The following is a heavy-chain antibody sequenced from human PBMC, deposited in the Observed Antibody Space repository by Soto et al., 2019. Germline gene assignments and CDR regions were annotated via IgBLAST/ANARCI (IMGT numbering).Heavy chain of an antibody. CDR3: PREGIAVADVFDY. CDR1: GGSVCSGSYY. CDR2: IYYSGST. D-gene: IGHD6-19*01. Sequence: QVQLQESGPGLVKPSETLSLTCTVSGGSVCSGSYYWSWIRQPPGKGLEWIGYIYYSGSTNYNPSLKSRVTISVDTSKNQFSLKLSSVTAADTAVYYCPREGIAVADVFDYWGQGTLVTVSS. J-gene: IGHJ4*02. V-gene: IGHV4-61*01.